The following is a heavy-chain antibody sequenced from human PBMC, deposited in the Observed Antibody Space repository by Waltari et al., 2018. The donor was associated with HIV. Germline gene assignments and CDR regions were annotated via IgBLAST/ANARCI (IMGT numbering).Heavy chain of an antibody. CDR1: GFTFSSYS. Sequence: EVQLVESGGGLVQPGGSLRLSCAAFGFTFSSYSMNWVRQAPGKGLEWVSYISSSSSTIYYADSVKGRFTISRDNAKNSLYLQMNSLRAEDTAVYYCVRDFRFTMPGYWGQGTLVTVSS. CDR3: VRDFRFTMPGY. D-gene: IGHD3-10*01. CDR2: ISSSSSTI. V-gene: IGHV3-48*01. J-gene: IGHJ4*02.